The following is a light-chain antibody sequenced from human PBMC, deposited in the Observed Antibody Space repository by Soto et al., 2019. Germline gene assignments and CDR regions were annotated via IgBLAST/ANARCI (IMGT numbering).Light chain of an antibody. Sequence: DIQMTQSPSSLSASVGDRVTITCRASQSISSYLNWYQQKPGKAPKLLIYDASSLESGVPSRFSGSGSGTEFTLTISSLQTDDFATYYCQQYNSYSITFGQGTRLEIK. CDR3: QQYNSYSIT. CDR1: QSISSY. V-gene: IGKV1-5*01. CDR2: DAS. J-gene: IGKJ5*01.